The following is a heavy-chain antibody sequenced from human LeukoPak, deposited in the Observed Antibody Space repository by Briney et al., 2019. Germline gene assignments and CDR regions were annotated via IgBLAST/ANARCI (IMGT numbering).Heavy chain of an antibody. Sequence: SETLSLTCTVSGGSISSHYWSWIRQPPGKGLEWIGYIYYSGSTNYNPSLKSRVTISVDTSKNQFSLKLSSVTAADTAVYYCARDYGVRTTVTTAYYYYMDVWGKGTTVTVSS. CDR3: ARDYGVRTTVTTAYYYYMDV. CDR2: IYYSGST. J-gene: IGHJ6*03. CDR1: GGSISSHY. V-gene: IGHV4-59*11. D-gene: IGHD1-1*01.